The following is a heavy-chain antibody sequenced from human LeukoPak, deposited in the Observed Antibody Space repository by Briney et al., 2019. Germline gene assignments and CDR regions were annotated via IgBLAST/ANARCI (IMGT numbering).Heavy chain of an antibody. D-gene: IGHD3-10*01. Sequence: PGGSLRLSCAASGFTFSSYSMNWVRQAPGKGLEWVSSISSSSSYIYYADSVKGRFTISRDNAKNSLYLQMNSLRAEDTAVYYCARDSYGSGSLTHDYWGQGTLVTVSS. J-gene: IGHJ4*02. CDR1: GFTFSSYS. CDR3: ARDSYGSGSLTHDY. V-gene: IGHV3-21*01. CDR2: ISSSSSYI.